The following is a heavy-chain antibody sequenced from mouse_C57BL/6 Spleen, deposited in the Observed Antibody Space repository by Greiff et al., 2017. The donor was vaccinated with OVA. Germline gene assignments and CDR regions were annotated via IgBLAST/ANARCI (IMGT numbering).Heavy chain of an antibody. V-gene: IGHV5-6*01. CDR3: ASGEEYYAMDY. Sequence: EVMLVESGGDLVKPGGSLKLSCAASGFTFSSYGMSWVRQTPDKRLEWVATISSGGSYTYYPDSVKGRFTISRDNAKNTLYLQMSSLKSEDTAMYYCASGEEYYAMDYWGQGTSVTVSS. CDR1: GFTFSSYG. J-gene: IGHJ4*01. CDR2: ISSGGSYT.